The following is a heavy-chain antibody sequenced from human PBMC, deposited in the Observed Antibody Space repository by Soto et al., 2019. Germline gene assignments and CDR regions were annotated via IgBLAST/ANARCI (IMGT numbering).Heavy chain of an antibody. J-gene: IGHJ4*02. CDR2: IKSKTDGGTT. V-gene: IGHV3-15*07. Sequence: EVQLVESGGGLVKPGGSLRLSCAASGFTFSNAWMNWVRQAPGKGLEWVGRIKSKTDGGTTDYAAPVKGRFTISRDDSKNTLYLQMNSLKTEDTAVYYCTTTPLPRWVLLPPGYWGQGTLVTVSS. CDR1: GFTFSNAW. D-gene: IGHD1-26*01. CDR3: TTTPLPRWVLLPPGY.